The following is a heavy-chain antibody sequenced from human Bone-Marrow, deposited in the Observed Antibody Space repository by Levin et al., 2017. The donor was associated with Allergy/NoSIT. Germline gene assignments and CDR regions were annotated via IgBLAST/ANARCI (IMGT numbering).Heavy chain of an antibody. V-gene: IGHV1-2*02. CDR3: SRRPHYYDSSGYYGSHAFDI. J-gene: IGHJ3*02. D-gene: IGHD3-22*01. CDR1: GYSFTGFY. CDR2: ISPNSGGT. Sequence: SGGSLRLSCKASGYSFTGFYLHWIRQAPRQGLEWMGWISPNSGGTNYAQKFQGRVTMSRDTSISTAYMELSRLRSDDTAVYYCSRRPHYYDSSGYYGSHAFDIWGQGTMVTVSS.